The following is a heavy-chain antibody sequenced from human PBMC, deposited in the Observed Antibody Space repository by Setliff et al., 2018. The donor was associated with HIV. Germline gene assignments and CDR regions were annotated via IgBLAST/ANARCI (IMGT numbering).Heavy chain of an antibody. Sequence: GESLKISCTASGFTFGGYAMSWVRQAPGKGLEWVAFIRSKTYGGTTEYAASVKGRFTISGDDSKSIAYLQMNSLKTEDTAVYYCTRATDYYDGSGYYYFDYWGQGTLVTVSS. V-gene: IGHV3-49*04. D-gene: IGHD3-22*01. CDR2: IRSKTYGGTT. CDR1: GFTFGGYA. CDR3: TRATDYYDGSGYYYFDY. J-gene: IGHJ4*02.